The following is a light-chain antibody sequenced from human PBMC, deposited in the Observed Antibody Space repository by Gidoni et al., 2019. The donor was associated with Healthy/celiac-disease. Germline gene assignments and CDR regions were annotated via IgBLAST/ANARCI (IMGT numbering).Light chain of an antibody. CDR2: AAS. CDR1: QSISSY. J-gene: IGKJ1*01. Sequence: DIQMTQSPSSLSASVGDRVTITCRASQSISSYLNWYQQKPGKAPKLLIYAASSLQSGVPSRFSGSGSGTDFTLTISSLQPEDIATYYCQPSYSTPRTFGQGTKVEIK. V-gene: IGKV1-39*01. CDR3: QPSYSTPRT.